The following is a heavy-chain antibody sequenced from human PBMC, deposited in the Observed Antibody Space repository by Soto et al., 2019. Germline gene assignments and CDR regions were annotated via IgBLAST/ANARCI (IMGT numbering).Heavy chain of an antibody. CDR2: IYSGGST. V-gene: IGHV3-53*01. Sequence: GGSRRPSVAPSGFTSGSNYIGWARQAPGKGLEWVSVIYSGGSTYYADSVKGRFTISRDNSKNTLYLQMNSLRAEDTAVYYCARDTYSIGAHFDYWGQGTLVTV. CDR3: ARDTYSIGAHFDY. D-gene: IGHD2-21*01. CDR1: GFTSGSNY. J-gene: IGHJ4*02.